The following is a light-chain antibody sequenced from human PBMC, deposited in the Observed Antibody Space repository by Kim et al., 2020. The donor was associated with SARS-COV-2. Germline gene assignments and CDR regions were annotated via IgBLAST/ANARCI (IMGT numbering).Light chain of an antibody. Sequence: VALGRTVRITCQDDSLRRYYASWYQQKPGQAPVLVIYGKNNRPSGIPDRFSDSSSGNTASLTITGAQAEDEADYYCNSRDSSGNPLFGGGTQLTVL. CDR3: NSRDSSGNPL. J-gene: IGLJ3*02. V-gene: IGLV3-19*01. CDR2: GKN. CDR1: SLRRYY.